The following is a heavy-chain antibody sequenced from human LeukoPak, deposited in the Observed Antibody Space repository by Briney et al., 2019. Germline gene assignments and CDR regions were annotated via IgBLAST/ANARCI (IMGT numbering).Heavy chain of an antibody. D-gene: IGHD3-16*02. V-gene: IGHV4-34*01. CDR3: ATQPIWGSYRPFDY. Sequence: SETLSLTCAVYGGSFSGYYWSWIRQPPGKGLEWIGEISHGGSTNYNPSLKSRVTISVDTSKNQISLRLSSVTAADTAVYYCATQPIWGSYRPFDYWGQGTLVTASS. CDR2: ISHGGST. CDR1: GGSFSGYY. J-gene: IGHJ4*02.